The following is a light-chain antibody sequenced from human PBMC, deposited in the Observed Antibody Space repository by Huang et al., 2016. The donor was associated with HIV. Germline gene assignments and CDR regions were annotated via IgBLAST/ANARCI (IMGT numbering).Light chain of an antibody. J-gene: IGKJ1*01. CDR3: HQYAKSMAT. CDR1: QSVDTSY. CDR2: ETS. V-gene: IGKV3D-20*02. Sequence: VLTQSPFSVSLSLGDRLTVSCRASQSVDTSYLAWYQHKPGQSPRLRVYETSTRASGIPSRFSGSGSGRDFSLTISRLEPEDFGVYYCHQYAKSMATFGQGTKVDI.